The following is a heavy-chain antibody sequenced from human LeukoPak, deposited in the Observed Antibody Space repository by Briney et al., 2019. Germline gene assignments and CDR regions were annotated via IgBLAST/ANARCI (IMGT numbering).Heavy chain of an antibody. CDR2: IYTSGST. CDR1: GDSISSSNCY. J-gene: IGHJ5*02. D-gene: IGHD1-26*01. V-gene: IGHV4-39*07. Sequence: SETLSLTCTVSGDSISSSNCYWGWIRQPPGKGLEWIGSIYTSGSTNYNPSLKSRVTMSVDTSKNQLSLKLTSVTAADTAVYYCARDSAPGVGAGAWGQGTLVTVSS. CDR3: ARDSAPGVGAGA.